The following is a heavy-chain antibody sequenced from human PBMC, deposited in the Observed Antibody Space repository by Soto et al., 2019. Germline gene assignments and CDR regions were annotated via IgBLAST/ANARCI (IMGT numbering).Heavy chain of an antibody. CDR2: IYYSGST. CDR1: GGSISSYY. V-gene: IGHV4-59*01. CDR3: ARSSYGDYVYFDY. D-gene: IGHD4-17*01. J-gene: IGHJ4*02. Sequence: PSETLSLTCTVSGGSISSYYWSWIRQPPGKGLERIGYIYYSGSTNYNPSLKSRVTISVDTSKNQFSLKLSSVTAADTAVYYCARSSYGDYVYFDYWGQGTLVTVSS.